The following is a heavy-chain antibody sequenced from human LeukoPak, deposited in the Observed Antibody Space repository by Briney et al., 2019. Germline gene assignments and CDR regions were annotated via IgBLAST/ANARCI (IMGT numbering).Heavy chain of an antibody. CDR1: GFTFSNYD. V-gene: IGHV3-30*04. CDR3: ACLTAPAASDF. D-gene: IGHD2-2*01. CDR2: ISCDGNNK. Sequence: PGGSLRLSCAASGFTFSNYDIHWVRQAPGKGLVWVAFISCDGNNKYYADSVKGRFTISRDNSKNTMYMQMNSLRAEDTAVYYCACLTAPAASDFWGRGTLVTVSS. J-gene: IGHJ4*02.